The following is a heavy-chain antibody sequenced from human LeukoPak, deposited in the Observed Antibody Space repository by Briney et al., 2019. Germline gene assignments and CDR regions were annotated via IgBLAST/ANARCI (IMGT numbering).Heavy chain of an antibody. CDR1: GFSFSIYW. J-gene: IGHJ3*02. Sequence: GGSLRLSCAASGFSFSIYWMHWVRQAPGKGLVWVSRIDSDGSRTPYADSVKGRFTISRDNAKNTLYLQMSSLRAEDTAMYYCTRVGPDYDGSGSYRAFDMWGQRTMVTVSS. CDR3: TRVGPDYDGSGSYRAFDM. CDR2: IDSDGSRT. D-gene: IGHD3-10*01. V-gene: IGHV3-74*01.